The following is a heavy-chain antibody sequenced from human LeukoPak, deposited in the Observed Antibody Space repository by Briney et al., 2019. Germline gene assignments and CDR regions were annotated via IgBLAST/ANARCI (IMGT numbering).Heavy chain of an antibody. CDR1: GGSISSYY. CDR3: ARAAAGTLGY. D-gene: IGHD6-13*01. Sequence: SETLSLTCTVSGGSISSYYWSWIRQPPGKGLEWIGYIYYSGSTNYNPSLKSPVTISVDTSKNQFSLKLSSVTAADTAVYYCARAAAGTLGYWGQGTLVTVSS. CDR2: IYYSGST. V-gene: IGHV4-59*01. J-gene: IGHJ4*02.